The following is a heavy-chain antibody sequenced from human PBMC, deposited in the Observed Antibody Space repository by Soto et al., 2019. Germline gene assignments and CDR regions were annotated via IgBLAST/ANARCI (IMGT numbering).Heavy chain of an antibody. V-gene: IGHV1-69*06. J-gene: IGHJ1*01. D-gene: IGHD3-22*01. CDR3: ARAPTYYYDSSGYLAEYFQH. CDR2: IIPIFGTA. Sequence: SVKVSCKASGRTFSSYAISWVRQAPGQGLEWMGGIIPIFGTANYAQKFQGRVTITADKSTSTAYMELSSLRSEDTAVYYCARAPTYYYDSSGYLAEYFQHWGQGTLVTVSS. CDR1: GRTFSSYA.